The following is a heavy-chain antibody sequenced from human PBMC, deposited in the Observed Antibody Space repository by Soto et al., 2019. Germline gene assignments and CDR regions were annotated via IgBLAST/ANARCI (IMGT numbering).Heavy chain of an antibody. CDR3: ARDRVVRGVTYYYGMDV. V-gene: IGHV3-7*03. D-gene: IGHD3-10*01. Sequence: PGGSRRLSCAASGFTFSSYWMSWVRQAPGKGLEWVANIKQDGSEKYYVDSVKGRFTISRDNAKNSLYLQMNSLRAEDTAVYYXARDRVVRGVTYYYGMDVWGQGTTVTVSS. CDR2: IKQDGSEK. J-gene: IGHJ6*02. CDR1: GFTFSSYW.